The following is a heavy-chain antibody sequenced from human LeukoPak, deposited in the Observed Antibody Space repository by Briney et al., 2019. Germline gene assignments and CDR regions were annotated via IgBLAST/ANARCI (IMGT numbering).Heavy chain of an antibody. CDR2: IRTKADTYAT. D-gene: IGHD6-19*01. V-gene: IGHV3-73*01. CDR1: GFNFSGSP. Sequence: QSGGSLRLSCAASGFNFSGSPIHWVRQASGKGLEWVGNIRTKADTYATAYVASVKGRFTISRDDSKNTAYLQMNSLTTEDTAVYYCTTSQVADTIYWGQGTLVTVSS. CDR3: TTSQVADTIY. J-gene: IGHJ4*02.